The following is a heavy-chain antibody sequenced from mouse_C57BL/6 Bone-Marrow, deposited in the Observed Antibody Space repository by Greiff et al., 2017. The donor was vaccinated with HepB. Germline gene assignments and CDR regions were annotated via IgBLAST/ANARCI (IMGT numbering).Heavy chain of an antibody. CDR1: GYTFTSYG. CDR3: ARWDYGSSYFDY. V-gene: IGHV1-59*01. D-gene: IGHD1-1*01. J-gene: IGHJ2*01. CDR2: IDPSDSYT. Sequence: QVQLQQPGAELVRPGTSVKLSCKASGYTFTSYGMTWVKQRPGQGLEWIGVIDPSDSYTNYNQKFKGKATLTVDTSSSTAYMQLSSLTSEDSAVYYCARWDYGSSYFDYWGQGTTLTVSS.